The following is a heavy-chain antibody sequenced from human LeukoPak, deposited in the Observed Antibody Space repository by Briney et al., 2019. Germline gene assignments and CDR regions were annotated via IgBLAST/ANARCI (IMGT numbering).Heavy chain of an antibody. CDR1: GGPISNSF. CDR3: ARRYGTAYYYGMDV. J-gene: IGHJ6*02. D-gene: IGHD4-17*01. V-gene: IGHV4-59*08. CDR2: IYYSGSN. Sequence: SETLSLTCTDSGGPISNSFWNWIRQHPGKGLEWIGYIYYSGSNNYNPPLMSRVTISVDTSKHQFSLKLSSVTASDTAVYYCARRYGTAYYYGMDVWVQGTTVTVSS.